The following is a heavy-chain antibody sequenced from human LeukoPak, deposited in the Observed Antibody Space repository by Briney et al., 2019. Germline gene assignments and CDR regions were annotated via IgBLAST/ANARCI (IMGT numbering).Heavy chain of an antibody. CDR2: IDPSDSYT. D-gene: IGHD6-19*01. CDR3: ASYSSGWYGGFDY. J-gene: IGHJ4*02. CDR1: GYSFTSYW. V-gene: IGHV5-10-1*01. Sequence: GESLKISCKGSGYSFTSYWISWVRQMPGKGLEWRGRIDPSDSYTNYSPSFQGHVTISADKSISTAYLQWSSLKASDTATYYCASYSSGWYGGFDYWGQGTLVTVSS.